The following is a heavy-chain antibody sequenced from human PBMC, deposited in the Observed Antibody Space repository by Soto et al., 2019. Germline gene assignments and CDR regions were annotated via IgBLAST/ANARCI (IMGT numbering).Heavy chain of an antibody. Sequence: PGGSLRLSCVASGFTFDSYAMTWVRQAPGKGLEWVSTISGTDATTYYADSVKGRFTVSRDNSKSTLYLQMNSLTVEDTATYYCAKVGVRSSSGENHFGYSGQGSLVTVSS. D-gene: IGHD3-22*01. J-gene: IGHJ4*02. CDR3: AKVGVRSSSGENHFGY. CDR2: ISGTDATT. CDR1: GFTFDSYA. V-gene: IGHV3-23*01.